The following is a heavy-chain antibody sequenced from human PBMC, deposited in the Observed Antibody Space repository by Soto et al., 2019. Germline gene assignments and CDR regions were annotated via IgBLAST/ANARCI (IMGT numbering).Heavy chain of an antibody. CDR2: IIPIFGTA. CDR3: ARDGVMVRGVSISSSYNYGMDF. CDR1: GGTFSSYA. Sequence: AVKVSCPASGGTFSSYAISWVRQAPGQGLEWMGGIIPIFGTANYAQKFQGRVTITADESTSTAYMELSSLRSEDTAVYYCARDGVMVRGVSISSSYNYGMDFWGQETMVPVSS. V-gene: IGHV1-69*13. J-gene: IGHJ6*02. D-gene: IGHD3-10*01.